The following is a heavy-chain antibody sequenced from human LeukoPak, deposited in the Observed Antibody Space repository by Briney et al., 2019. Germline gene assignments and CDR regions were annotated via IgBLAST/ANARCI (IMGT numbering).Heavy chain of an antibody. D-gene: IGHD3-3*01. Sequence: PGGSLRLSCAASGFTFSSYAMSWVRQAPGKGLEWVSGISGSGGSTYYADSVKGRFTISRDNSKNTLYLQMNSLRAEDTAVYYCAKDHREEDFWSGYSYYFDYWGQGTLVTVSS. V-gene: IGHV3-23*01. CDR1: GFTFSSYA. CDR3: AKDHREEDFWSGYSYYFDY. CDR2: ISGSGGST. J-gene: IGHJ4*02.